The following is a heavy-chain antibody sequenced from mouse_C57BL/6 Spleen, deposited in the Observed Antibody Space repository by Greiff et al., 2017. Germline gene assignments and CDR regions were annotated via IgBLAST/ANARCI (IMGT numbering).Heavy chain of an antibody. J-gene: IGHJ2*01. Sequence: EVQLQESGGGLVKPGGSLKLSCAASGFTFSDYGMHWVRQAPEKGLEWVAYISSGSSTIYYADTVKGRFTISRDNAKNTLFLQMTSLRSEDTAMYYCATSQSPYYFDYWGQGTTLTVSS. CDR1: GFTFSDYG. V-gene: IGHV5-17*01. CDR3: ATSQSPYYFDY. CDR2: ISSGSSTI.